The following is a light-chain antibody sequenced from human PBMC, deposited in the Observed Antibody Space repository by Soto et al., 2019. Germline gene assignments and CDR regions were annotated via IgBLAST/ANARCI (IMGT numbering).Light chain of an antibody. CDR1: SSNIGKNS. V-gene: IGLV1-51*01. CDR2: DND. CDR3: GAWDSGQGVVV. J-gene: IGLJ2*01. Sequence: QSVLTQPPSVSAAPGEKGTISCSGSSSNIGKNSVSWYQQLPGTAPKLLIYDNDKRPSGIPDRFSGSQSGTSAILGITGLQTGDEADYYCGAWDSGQGVVVFGGRTKLTVL.